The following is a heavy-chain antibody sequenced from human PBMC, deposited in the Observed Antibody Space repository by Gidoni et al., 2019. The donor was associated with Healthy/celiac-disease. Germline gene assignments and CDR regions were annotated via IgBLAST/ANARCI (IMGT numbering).Heavy chain of an antibody. V-gene: IGHV3-23*01. CDR1: AFTFSIYA. Sequence: EVQLFESGGGLVQPGGSLRLPSAASAFTFSIYAMSWVRQAPGKGLEWVSAISGSGGSTYYADSVKGRFTISRDNSKNTLYLQMNSLRAEDTAVYYCAKDSMIVVVNGASLDYWGQGTLVTVSS. CDR3: AKDSMIVVVNGASLDY. D-gene: IGHD3-22*01. CDR2: ISGSGGST. J-gene: IGHJ4*02.